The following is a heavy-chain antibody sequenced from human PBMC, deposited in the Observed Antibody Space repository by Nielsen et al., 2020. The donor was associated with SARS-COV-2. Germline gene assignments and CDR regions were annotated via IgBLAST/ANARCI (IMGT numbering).Heavy chain of an antibody. CDR1: GYTFTSYG. V-gene: IGHV1-18*04. D-gene: IGHD4-17*01. CDR3: ARGDYGDYYWLDP. Sequence: ASVKVSCKASGYTFTSYGISWVRQAPGQGLEWMGWISAYNGNTNYAQKFQGRVTMTTDTSTSTAYMELRSLGSDDTAVYYCARGDYGDYYWLDPWGQGTLVIVSS. CDR2: ISAYNGNT. J-gene: IGHJ5*02.